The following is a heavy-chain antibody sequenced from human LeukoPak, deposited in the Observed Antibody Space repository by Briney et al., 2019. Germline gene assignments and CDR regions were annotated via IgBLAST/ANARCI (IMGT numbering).Heavy chain of an antibody. V-gene: IGHV3-30*18. CDR3: AELGITMIGGV. CDR2: ISYDGSNK. CDR1: GFTFSSYG. J-gene: IGHJ6*04. D-gene: IGHD3-10*02. Sequence: GGSLRLSCAASGFTFSSYGMHWVRQAPGKGLEWVAVISYDGSNKYYADSVKGRFTTSRDNSKNTLYLQMNSLRAEDTAVYYCAELGITMIGGVWGKGTTVTISS.